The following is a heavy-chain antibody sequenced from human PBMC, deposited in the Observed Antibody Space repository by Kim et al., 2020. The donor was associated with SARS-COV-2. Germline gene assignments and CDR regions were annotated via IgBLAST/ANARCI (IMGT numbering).Heavy chain of an antibody. CDR1: GGSISSGDYY. CDR2: IYYSGCT. D-gene: IGHD6-13*01. J-gene: IGHJ5*02. CDR3: ARGGPNIAAAVGWFDP. Sequence: SETLSLTCTVSGGSISSGDYYWSWIRQPPGKGLEWIGYIYYSGCTYYNPSLKSRVTISVDTSKNQFSLKLSSVTAADTAVYYCARGGPNIAAAVGWFDPWGQGTLVTVSS. V-gene: IGHV4-30-4*01.